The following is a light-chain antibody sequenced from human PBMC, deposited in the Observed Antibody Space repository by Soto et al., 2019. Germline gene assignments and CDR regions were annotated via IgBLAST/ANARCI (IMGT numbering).Light chain of an antibody. Sequence: QSVLTQPPSVSSAPGQKVTISCSGSSSNIGNHYVSWYQYLPGTAPKLRIFENHKRPSTIPDRFSASKSGTSATLGITGLQTGDEAEYFCGTWDSSLGAWVFGGGTKLTVL. CDR1: SSNIGNHY. CDR3: GTWDSSLGAWV. J-gene: IGLJ3*02. CDR2: ENH. V-gene: IGLV1-51*02.